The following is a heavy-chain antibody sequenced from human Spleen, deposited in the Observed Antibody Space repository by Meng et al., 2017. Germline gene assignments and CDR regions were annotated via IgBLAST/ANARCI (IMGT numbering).Heavy chain of an antibody. CDR1: GYTFTSHG. Sequence: ASVKVSCKASGYTFTSHGMHWVRQAPGQRLEWMGWINGANGNTKYSQKLQARVTITRDTSASTAYMELSSLRSEDPTVYYCARDGRVTTTYYYYGMDVWGQGTTVTVSS. V-gene: IGHV1-3*01. CDR3: ARDGRVTTTYYYYGMDV. CDR2: INGANGNT. D-gene: IGHD4-17*01. J-gene: IGHJ6*02.